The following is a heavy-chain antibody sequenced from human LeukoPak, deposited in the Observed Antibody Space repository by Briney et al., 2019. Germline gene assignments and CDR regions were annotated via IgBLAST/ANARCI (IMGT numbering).Heavy chain of an antibody. CDR3: AKAGYCSGGSCPGYMDV. CDR1: GFTFDDYA. V-gene: IGHV3-9*01. CDR2: ISWNSGSM. Sequence: PGGSLRLSCAASGFTFDDYAMHWVRQAPGKGLEWVSGISWNSGSMDYADSVKGRFTISRDNSKNTLYLQMNSLRAEDTAVYYCAKAGYCSGGSCPGYMDVWGKGTTVTVSS. D-gene: IGHD2-15*01. J-gene: IGHJ6*03.